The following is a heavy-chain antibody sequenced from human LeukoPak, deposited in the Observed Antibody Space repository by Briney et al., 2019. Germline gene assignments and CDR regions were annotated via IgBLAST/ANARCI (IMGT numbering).Heavy chain of an antibody. CDR2: MDADASNT. V-gene: IGHV3-74*01. CDR1: GLTFKNSW. Sequence: GGSVRLSCVASGLTFKNSWMNWVRQAAGKGLVWVSCMDADASNTHYVDSVKGRFTISRDNAKDTLYLQMNRLRVEDTAVYYCARGGGYLYNALDIWGQGTLVTVSS. D-gene: IGHD6-19*01. CDR3: ARGGGYLYNALDI. J-gene: IGHJ3*02.